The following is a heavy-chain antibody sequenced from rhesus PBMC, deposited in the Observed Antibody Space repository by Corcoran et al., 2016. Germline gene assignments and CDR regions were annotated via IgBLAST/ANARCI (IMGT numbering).Heavy chain of an antibody. CDR3: ARGGGALDY. V-gene: IGHV4S19*01. J-gene: IGHJ4*01. CDR1: GDSISSSNW. CDR2: SRISSGNT. Sequence: QVQLQESGPGLVKPSETLSLTCAVSGDSISSSNWCSWIRQPPGKGLEGIGNSRISSGNTYYSPSLKSRVTISKDTSKNHFSLKLSSLTAADTAVYYCARGGGALDYWGQGVLVTVSS.